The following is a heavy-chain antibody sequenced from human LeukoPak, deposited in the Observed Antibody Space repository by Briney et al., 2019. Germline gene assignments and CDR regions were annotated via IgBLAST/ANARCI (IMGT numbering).Heavy chain of an antibody. J-gene: IGHJ6*02. Sequence: GASVKVSCKASGYTFTGYYMHWVRQAPGQGLEWMGRINPNSGGTNYAQKFQGRVTMTRDTSISTAYMELSRLRSDDTAVYYCAAGQLLQPYYYYYGMDVWGQGTTVTVSS. D-gene: IGHD2-2*01. V-gene: IGHV1-2*06. CDR3: AAGQLLQPYYYYYGMDV. CDR2: INPNSGGT. CDR1: GYTFTGYY.